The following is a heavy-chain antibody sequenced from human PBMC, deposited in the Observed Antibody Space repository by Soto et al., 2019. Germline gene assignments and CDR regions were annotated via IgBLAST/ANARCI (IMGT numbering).Heavy chain of an antibody. CDR1: GYSFTSYW. J-gene: IGHJ6*02. CDR2: IYPGDSDT. Sequence: PGESLKISCKGSGYSFTSYWIGWVRQMPGKGLEWMGIIYPGDSDTRYSPSFQGQVTISADKSISTAYLQWSSLKASDTAMYYCATPSSIAARPGYYYYGMDVCGQGTTLTVSS. CDR3: ATPSSIAARPGYYYYGMDV. D-gene: IGHD6-6*01. V-gene: IGHV5-51*01.